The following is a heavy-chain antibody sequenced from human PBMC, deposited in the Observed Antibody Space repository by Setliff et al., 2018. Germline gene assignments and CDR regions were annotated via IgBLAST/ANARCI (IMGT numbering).Heavy chain of an antibody. CDR2: IYYSGST. D-gene: IGHD3-22*01. Sequence: SQTLSLTCTVSGVSISSYYWSWIRQPPGKGLEWIAYIYYSGSTNYNPSLKSRVTISLDTSKNQFSLKLSSVTAADTAVYYCARDGYYDSSGYYHPDAFDIWGQGTMVTVSS. J-gene: IGHJ3*02. CDR1: GVSISSYY. CDR3: ARDGYYDSSGYYHPDAFDI. V-gene: IGHV4-59*01.